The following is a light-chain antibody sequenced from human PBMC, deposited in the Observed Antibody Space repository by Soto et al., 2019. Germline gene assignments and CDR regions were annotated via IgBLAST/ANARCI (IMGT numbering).Light chain of an antibody. Sequence: DIQMTQSPSSVSASVGDRVTITCRASQGISSWLAWYQQKPGKAPEMLIYGTSSLQSGVPPRFSGSGSGTEFTLTISSLQPEDSATYYCQQGNSFPFTFGQGTKLEIK. J-gene: IGKJ2*01. V-gene: IGKV1-12*01. CDR1: QGISSW. CDR3: QQGNSFPFT. CDR2: GTS.